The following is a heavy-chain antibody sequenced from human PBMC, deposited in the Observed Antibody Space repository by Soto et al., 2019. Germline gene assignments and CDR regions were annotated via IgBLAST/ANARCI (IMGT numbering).Heavy chain of an antibody. CDR1: GFTFSSYA. V-gene: IGHV3-23*01. CDR2: ISGSGGST. Sequence: EVQLLESGGGLVQPGGSLRLSCAASGFTFSSYAMSWVRQAPGKGLEWVSAISGSGGSTYYADSVKGRFTISRDNSNNTLYLQMNSLRAEDTAVYYWAKENGYSSSWFEFDYWGQGTLVTVSS. CDR3: AKENGYSSSWFEFDY. D-gene: IGHD6-13*01. J-gene: IGHJ4*02.